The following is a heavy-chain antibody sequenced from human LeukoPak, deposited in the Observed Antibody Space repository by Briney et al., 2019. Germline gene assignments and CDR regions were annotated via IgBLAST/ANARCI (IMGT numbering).Heavy chain of an antibody. CDR1: GFTFSNAW. V-gene: IGHV3-15*01. J-gene: IGHJ6*02. D-gene: IGHD6-13*01. Sequence: PGGSLRLSCAASGFTFSNAWMSWVRQTPGKGLEWVGRIKSKTDGEATDYAAPVKGRFTISRDDSKNTLYLQMNSLKTEDTAVYYCSTIAAAGPLGYYYYGMDVWGQGTTATVSS. CDR3: STIAAAGPLGYYYYGMDV. CDR2: IKSKTDGEAT.